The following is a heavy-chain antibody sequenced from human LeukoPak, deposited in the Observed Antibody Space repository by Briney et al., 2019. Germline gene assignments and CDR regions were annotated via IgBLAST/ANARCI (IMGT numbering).Heavy chain of an antibody. D-gene: IGHD6-13*01. V-gene: IGHV1-24*01. CDR3: AMGVYRSSWYLFDY. J-gene: IGHJ4*02. Sequence: GASVKVSCKPSGDTPSDLSIHRVREAPGKGLEWRGGFDPEDGETVYAQKFQGRVTVTEDTSPDTAYMEVTNLRSDDTAVYYCAMGVYRSSWYLFDYWGQGALVTVSS. CDR2: FDPEDGET. CDR1: GDTPSDLS.